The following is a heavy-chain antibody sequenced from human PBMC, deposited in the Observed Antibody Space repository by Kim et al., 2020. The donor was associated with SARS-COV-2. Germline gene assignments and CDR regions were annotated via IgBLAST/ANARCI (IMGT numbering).Heavy chain of an antibody. D-gene: IGHD6-19*01. CDR1: GFTLSGST. CDR3: TRVNPIAGGWYDAFDI. CDR2: IRSKANSYAT. Sequence: GGSLRLSCAASGFTLSGSTVHWVRQASGKGLEWVGRIRSKANSYATAYAASGKNRFTISRDDSKNTAYLQMHSLKTEDTAVYYCTRVNPIAGGWYDAFDIWGQGTMVTVSS. V-gene: IGHV3-73*01. J-gene: IGHJ3*02.